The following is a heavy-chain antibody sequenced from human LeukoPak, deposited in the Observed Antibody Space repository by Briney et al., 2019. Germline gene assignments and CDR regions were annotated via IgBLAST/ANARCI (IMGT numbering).Heavy chain of an antibody. CDR3: ARPRGCGTSRCNNFDY. CDR2: MDENDSEI. D-gene: IGHD2-21*01. Sequence: GGSLRLSCAVSGFIFSDFSMSWVRQAPGKGLEWVAKMDENDSEIFYVDSVKGRFTISRDNAKNSLYLRMNRLRAEDTAVYYCARPRGCGTSRCNNFDYWGQGTLVTVSS. V-gene: IGHV3-7*01. J-gene: IGHJ4*02. CDR1: GFIFSDFS.